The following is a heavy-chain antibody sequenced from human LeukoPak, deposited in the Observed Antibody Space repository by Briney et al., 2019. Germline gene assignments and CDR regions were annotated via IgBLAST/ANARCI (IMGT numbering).Heavy chain of an antibody. V-gene: IGHV3-21*01. CDR2: ISSSSSYI. D-gene: IGHD5-18*01. CDR1: GFTFSSYS. Sequence: GGSLRLSCAASGFTFSSYSMNWVRQAPGKGLEWVSSISSSSSYIYYADSVKGRFTISRDNAKNSLYLQMNSLRAEDTAVYYCAGGSYGYLNCFDPWGQGTLVTVSS. J-gene: IGHJ5*02. CDR3: AGGSYGYLNCFDP.